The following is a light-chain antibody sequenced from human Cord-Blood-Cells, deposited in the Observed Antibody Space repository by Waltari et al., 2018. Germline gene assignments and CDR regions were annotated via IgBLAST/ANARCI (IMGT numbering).Light chain of an antibody. Sequence: NFILTQPHSVSESPGKTATISCTRSSRSIPSNYGQRSQQRPGSAPTTVIYEDNQSTSGVPDRFSGSIDSSSNSAYLTISGLKTEDEADYYCQSYDSSNWVFGGGTKLTVL. CDR3: QSYDSSNWV. CDR1: SRSIPSNY. V-gene: IGLV6-57*03. J-gene: IGLJ3*02. CDR2: EDN.